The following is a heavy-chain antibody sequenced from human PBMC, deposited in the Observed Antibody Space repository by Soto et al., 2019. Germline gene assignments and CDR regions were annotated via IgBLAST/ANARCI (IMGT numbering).Heavy chain of an antibody. D-gene: IGHD5-12*01. Sequence: QVQLQESGPGLVKSSETLSLTCTVSGGSVSSEHYYWNWIRQPPGKGLEWIGYFYYTGSTNYTPSILRRLTMSVDMSKNHFSLKLSSVTAADTAVYYCAGGTDGKKVAYWGQGTLVTVSS. CDR3: AGGTDGKKVAY. J-gene: IGHJ4*02. CDR2: FYYTGST. CDR1: GGSVSSEHYY. V-gene: IGHV4-61*03.